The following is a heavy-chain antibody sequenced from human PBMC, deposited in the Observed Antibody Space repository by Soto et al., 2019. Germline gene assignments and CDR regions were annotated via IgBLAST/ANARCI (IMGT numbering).Heavy chain of an antibody. CDR3: ARDRDIVVVPAAIHYYYGMDV. D-gene: IGHD2-2*02. Sequence: GGSLRLSCAASGFTFSSYEMNWVRQAPGKGLEWVSYISSSGSTIYYADSVKGRFTISRDNAKNSLYLQMNSLRAEDTAVYYCARDRDIVVVPAAIHYYYGMDVWGQGTTVTVSS. CDR2: ISSSGSTI. CDR1: GFTFSSYE. J-gene: IGHJ6*02. V-gene: IGHV3-48*03.